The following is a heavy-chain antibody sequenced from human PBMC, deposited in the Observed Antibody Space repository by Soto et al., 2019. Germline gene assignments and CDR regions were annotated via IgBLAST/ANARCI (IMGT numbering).Heavy chain of an antibody. CDR3: ARGYGGTALDY. V-gene: IGHV4-34*01. Sequence: QVQLQQWGAGLLKPSETLSLTCAVYGGSFSGYYWSWIRQPPGKGLEWIGEIDHTGSTNYNPSLKRRVTISVDTSKNPFSLKLSSVTAADTAVYYCARGYGGTALDYWGQGTLVTVSS. CDR1: GGSFSGYY. CDR2: IDHTGST. D-gene: IGHD2-15*01. J-gene: IGHJ4*02.